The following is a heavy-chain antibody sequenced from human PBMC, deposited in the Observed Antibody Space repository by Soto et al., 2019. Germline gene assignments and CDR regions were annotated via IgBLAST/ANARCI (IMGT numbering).Heavy chain of an antibody. CDR1: GYTFTSYG. CDR3: ARVVGYSGYDLARTYYYYYGMDV. D-gene: IGHD5-12*01. J-gene: IGHJ6*02. CDR2: ISAYNGNT. V-gene: IGHV1-18*01. Sequence: ASVKVSCKASGYTFTSYGISWVRQAPGQGLEWMGWISAYNGNTNYAQKLQGRVTMTTDTSTRTAYMELRSLRSDDTAVYYCARVVGYSGYDLARTYYYYYGMDVWGQGTTVTVSS.